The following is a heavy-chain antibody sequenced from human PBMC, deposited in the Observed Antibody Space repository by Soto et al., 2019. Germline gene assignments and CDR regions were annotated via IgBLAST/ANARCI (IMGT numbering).Heavy chain of an antibody. D-gene: IGHD1-20*01. Sequence: SVKVSCKASGGTFSSYTISWVRQAPGQGLEWMGRIIPILGIANYAQKFQGRVTITADKSTSTAYMELSSVTAADTAVYYCARGVLYNWNDEVSYFDYWGQGTLVTVSS. CDR2: IIPILGIA. J-gene: IGHJ4*02. V-gene: IGHV1-69*02. CDR3: ARGVLYNWNDEVSYFDY. CDR1: GGTFSSYT.